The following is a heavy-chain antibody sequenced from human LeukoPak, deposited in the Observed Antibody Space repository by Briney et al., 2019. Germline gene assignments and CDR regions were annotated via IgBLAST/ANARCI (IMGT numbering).Heavy chain of an antibody. D-gene: IGHD2-2*02. CDR1: GVSITDYY. Sequence: NPSETLSLTCSVSGVSITDYYWSWVRQPAGRALEWIGRIYISGNTKYNPSLKSRVTISLDRSKNQFSLRLNSVTAADTAVYYCASLNTVVVPGTIDPRPDYYYYHMDVWGKGTTVIVSS. V-gene: IGHV4-4*07. CDR3: ASLNTVVVPGTIDPRPDYYYYHMDV. J-gene: IGHJ6*03. CDR2: IYISGNT.